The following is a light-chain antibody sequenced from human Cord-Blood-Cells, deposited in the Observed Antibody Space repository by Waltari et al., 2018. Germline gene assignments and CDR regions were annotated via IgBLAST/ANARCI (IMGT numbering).Light chain of an antibody. CDR2: LGS. J-gene: IGKJ1*01. CDR3: MQALQTPRT. CDR1: QSLLHSNGYNY. V-gene: IGKV2-28*01. Sequence: DLVLTQSPLSLPVTPGEPASISCRSSQSLLHSNGYNYLDWYLQKPGQSPQLLIYLGSNRASGVPDRFSGSGSGTDFTLKISRVEAEDVGVYYCMQALQTPRTFGQGP.